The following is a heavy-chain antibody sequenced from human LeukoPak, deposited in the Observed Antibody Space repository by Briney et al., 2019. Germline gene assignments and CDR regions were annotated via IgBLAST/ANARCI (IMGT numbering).Heavy chain of an antibody. CDR3: ARQTGSGLFILP. CDR2: INPNSGGT. D-gene: IGHD3/OR15-3a*01. V-gene: IGHV1-2*02. J-gene: IGHJ4*02. Sequence: GASVKVSCKASGYTLTGYYMYWVRQAPGQGLEWMGWINPNSGGTNYSQKFHGRVTMTRDTSISTAYMELTRLRSDDTAVYYCARQTGSGLFILPGGQGTLVTVSS. CDR1: GYTLTGYY.